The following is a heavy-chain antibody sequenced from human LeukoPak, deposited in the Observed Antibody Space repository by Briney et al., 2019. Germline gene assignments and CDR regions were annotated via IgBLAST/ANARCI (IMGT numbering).Heavy chain of an antibody. J-gene: IGHJ4*02. D-gene: IGHD3-10*01. V-gene: IGHV1-69*04. Sequence: GASVKVSCKASGGTFSSYAISWVRQAPGQGLEWMGRTIPILGIANYAQKFQGRVTITADKSTSTAYMELSSLRSEDTAVYYCATGYYGSGSYLVDGRCLVYWGQGTLVTVSS. CDR1: GGTFSSYA. CDR2: TIPILGIA. CDR3: ATGYYGSGSYLVDGRCLVY.